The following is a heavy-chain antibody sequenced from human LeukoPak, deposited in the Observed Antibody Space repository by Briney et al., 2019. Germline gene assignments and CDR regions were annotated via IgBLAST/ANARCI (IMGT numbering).Heavy chain of an antibody. CDR2: INHSGST. D-gene: IGHD2-2*01. CDR3: ARGRTLGYCCSTSCSGRWFDP. J-gene: IGHJ5*02. Sequence: SETLSLTCAVYGGSFSGYYWSWIRQPPGKGLEWIGEINHSGSTNYNPSLKSRVTISVDTSKNQFSLKLSSVTAADTAVYYCARGRTLGYCCSTSCSGRWFDPWGQGTLVTVSS. V-gene: IGHV4-34*01. CDR1: GGSFSGYY.